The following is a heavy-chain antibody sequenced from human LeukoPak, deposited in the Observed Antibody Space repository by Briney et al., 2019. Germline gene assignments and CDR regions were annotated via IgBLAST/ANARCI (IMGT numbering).Heavy chain of an antibody. V-gene: IGHV4-38-2*01. Sequence: SETLSLTCAVSGYSISSGYYWGWIRQPPGKGLEWIGSIYHSGGTYYNPSLKSRVTISVDTSKNQFSLKLSSVTAADTAVYYCARAGGFDPWGQGTLVTVSS. J-gene: IGHJ5*02. CDR3: ARAGGFDP. D-gene: IGHD1-14*01. CDR2: IYHSGGT. CDR1: GYSISSGYY.